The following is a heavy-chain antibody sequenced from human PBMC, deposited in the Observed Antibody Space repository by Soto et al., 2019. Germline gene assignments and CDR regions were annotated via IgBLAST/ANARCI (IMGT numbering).Heavy chain of an antibody. Sequence: SETLSLTCTVSGGSVSSGSYYWSWIRQPPGKGLEWIGYIYYSGSTNYNPSLKSRVTISVDTSKNQFSLKLSSVAAADTAVYYCARGGLYSSGWYRFDYWGQGTLVTVSS. CDR3: ARGGLYSSGWYRFDY. D-gene: IGHD6-19*01. CDR2: IYYSGST. J-gene: IGHJ4*02. CDR1: GGSVSSGSYY. V-gene: IGHV4-61*01.